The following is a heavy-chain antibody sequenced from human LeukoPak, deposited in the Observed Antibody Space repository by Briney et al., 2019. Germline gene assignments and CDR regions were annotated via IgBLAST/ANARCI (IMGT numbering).Heavy chain of an antibody. D-gene: IGHD3-10*01. J-gene: IGHJ4*02. V-gene: IGHV3-30*04. CDR3: ARDNYGFDY. CDR1: GVTFSTYA. CDR2: ISYDGSNK. Sequence: GGSLRLSYAASGVTFSTYAMHWVRQAPGKGLEWVAFISYDGSNKYYADSVKGRFTISRDNSKNTLYLQMDTLRAEDTAVYYCARDNYGFDYWGQGALVTVSS.